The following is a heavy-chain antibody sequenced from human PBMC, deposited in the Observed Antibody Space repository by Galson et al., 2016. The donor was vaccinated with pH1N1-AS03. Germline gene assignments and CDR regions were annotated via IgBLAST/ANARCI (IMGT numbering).Heavy chain of an antibody. V-gene: IGHV1-46*01. D-gene: IGHD5-24*01. CDR2: INPSGGTT. Sequence: SVKVSCKASGYTFTNYFMHWVRQAPGQGLEWMGVINPSGGTTRYAQKFQGRVTMTRDTSTSTVYMELSRLRSADTAVYYCARPPAEMATISFDYWGQATLVTVSS. CDR3: ARPPAEMATISFDY. CDR1: GYTFTNYF. J-gene: IGHJ4*02.